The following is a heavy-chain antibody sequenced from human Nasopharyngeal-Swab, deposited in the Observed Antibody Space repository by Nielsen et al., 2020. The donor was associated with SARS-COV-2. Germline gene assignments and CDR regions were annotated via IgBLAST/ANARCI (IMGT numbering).Heavy chain of an antibody. Sequence: SETLSLTCAVYGGSFSGYYWSWIRQPPGKGLEWIGEINHSGSTNYNPSLKSRVTISVDTSKNQFSLKLSSVTAADTAVYYCARGREYYGSGSYYNPWGQGTLVTVSS. J-gene: IGHJ5*02. CDR2: INHSGST. CDR1: GGSFSGYY. V-gene: IGHV4-34*01. CDR3: ARGREYYGSGSYYNP. D-gene: IGHD3-10*01.